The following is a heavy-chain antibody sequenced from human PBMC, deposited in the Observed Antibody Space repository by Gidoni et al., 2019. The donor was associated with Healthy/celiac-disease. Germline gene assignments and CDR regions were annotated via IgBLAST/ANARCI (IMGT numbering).Heavy chain of an antibody. CDR2: ISYCGST. CDR3: ARGLRGISPFDY. V-gene: IGHV4-59*01. D-gene: IGHD2-15*01. CDR1: GASIRSDS. Sequence: QVQLQESGPGLGKPSEPLSLTCTVSGASIRSDSWSWIRQPPGKGLEWIGYISYCGSTNYNPSLKSRVNISVDTSKNQFSLKLSSVTAADTAVYYCARGLRGISPFDYWGQGTLVTVSS. J-gene: IGHJ4*02.